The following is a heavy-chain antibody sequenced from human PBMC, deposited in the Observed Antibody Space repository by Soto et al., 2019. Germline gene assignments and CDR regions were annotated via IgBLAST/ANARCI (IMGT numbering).Heavy chain of an antibody. Sequence: EVQLVESGGGLVQPGGSLRLSCGASGFIFSSFWMSWVRQAPGKGLEWVANINQYGSEKYYVDPVKGRFTISRDNAKNSLYLQMNSLRAEDTAVYYCVLLSVRYCSSTSCYYYMDVWGTGTRVTVSS. CDR3: VLLSVRYCSSTSCYYYMDV. J-gene: IGHJ6*03. V-gene: IGHV3-7*01. CDR1: GFIFSSFW. CDR2: INQYGSEK. D-gene: IGHD2-2*01.